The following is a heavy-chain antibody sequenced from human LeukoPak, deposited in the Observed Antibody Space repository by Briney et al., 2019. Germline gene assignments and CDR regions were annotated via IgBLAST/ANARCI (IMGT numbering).Heavy chain of an antibody. CDR1: RFTFSSYG. J-gene: IGHJ5*02. Sequence: GGSLRLSCAASRFTFSSYGMHWVRQAPGKGLEWVAFIRYDGSNKYYADSVKGRFTISRDNSKNTLYLQMNSLRAEDTAVYYCAKDAVAYYDSPNWFDPWGQGTLVTVSS. V-gene: IGHV3-30*02. D-gene: IGHD3-22*01. CDR3: AKDAVAYYDSPNWFDP. CDR2: IRYDGSNK.